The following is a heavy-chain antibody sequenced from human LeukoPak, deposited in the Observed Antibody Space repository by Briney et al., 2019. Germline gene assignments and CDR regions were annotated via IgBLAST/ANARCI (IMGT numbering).Heavy chain of an antibody. CDR3: ARLGSSSSNDY. CDR2: INHSGST. D-gene: IGHD6-6*01. CDR1: GGSFSGYY. J-gene: IGHJ4*02. V-gene: IGHV4-34*01. Sequence: SETLSLTCAVYGGSFSGYYWSWIRQPPGKGLEWIGEINHSGSTNYNPSLKSRVTISVDTSKNQFSLMLSSVTAADTAVYYCARLGSSSSNDYWGQGTLVTVSS.